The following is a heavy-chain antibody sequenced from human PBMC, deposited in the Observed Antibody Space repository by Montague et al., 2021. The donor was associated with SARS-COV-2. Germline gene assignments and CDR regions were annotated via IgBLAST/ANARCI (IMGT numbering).Heavy chain of an antibody. Sequence: SETLSLTCTVSGDSISSYLWNWIRQPAGKGLEWIGLIWTSGGTNSNPSPKSRVTVSVATSKNQFSLKLSSVTAADAAVYYYARDRTADDYDDYESARYSDYCGMDVWGQGTTVTVSS. V-gene: IGHV4-4*07. J-gene: IGHJ6*02. CDR3: ARDRTADDYDDYESARYSDYCGMDV. D-gene: IGHD4-17*01. CDR1: GDSISSYL. CDR2: IWTSGGT.